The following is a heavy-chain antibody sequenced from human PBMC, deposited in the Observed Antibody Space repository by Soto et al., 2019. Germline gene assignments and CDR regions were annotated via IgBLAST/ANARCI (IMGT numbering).Heavy chain of an antibody. J-gene: IGHJ4*02. CDR2: IIPIFGTP. CDR3: AREDSLGGCSYSFDY. CDR1: GGTFDSYA. D-gene: IGHD2-15*01. Sequence: QVQLVQSGAEVKKPGSSVKVSCKASGGTFDSYAITWVRQAPGQGLEWMGGIIPIFGTPNYAQKFQGRVTLSADESTSTAYMELSSLRSGDTAVYYCAREDSLGGCSYSFDYWGQGTLVTVS. V-gene: IGHV1-69*01.